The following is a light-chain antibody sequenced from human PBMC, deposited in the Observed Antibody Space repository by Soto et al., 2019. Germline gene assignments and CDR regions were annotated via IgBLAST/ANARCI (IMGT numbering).Light chain of an antibody. J-gene: IGKJ1*01. Sequence: DIQMTQSPSSLSASVEDRVTITCRASQSISNWLAWYQQKPGKAPKLLIYKASSLESGVPSRFSGSGSGTEFTLTISSLQPDDFATYYCQQYNSSFGQGTRVEIK. CDR1: QSISNW. CDR3: QQYNSS. V-gene: IGKV1-5*03. CDR2: KAS.